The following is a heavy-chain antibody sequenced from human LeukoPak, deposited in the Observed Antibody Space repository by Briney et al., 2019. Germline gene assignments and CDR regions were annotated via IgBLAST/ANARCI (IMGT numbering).Heavy chain of an antibody. CDR3: ARDADSSGYYGGYYYYYGMDV. D-gene: IGHD3-22*01. CDR2: IKQDGSEK. J-gene: IGHJ6*02. CDR1: GFTFSSYW. V-gene: IGHV3-7*01. Sequence: GGSLRLSCAASGFTFSSYWMGWVRQAPGKGLEWVANIKQDGSEKYYVDSVKGRFTISRDNAKNSLYLQMNSLRAEDTAVYYCARDADSSGYYGGYYYYYGMDVWGQGTTVTVSS.